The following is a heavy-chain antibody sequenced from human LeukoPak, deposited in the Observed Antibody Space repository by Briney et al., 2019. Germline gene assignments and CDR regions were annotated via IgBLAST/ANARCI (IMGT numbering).Heavy chain of an antibody. Sequence: PGGSLRLSCVGSGFSFNNYAMSWVRQAPGKGLEWVSSLSGSGGSTQYADSVKGRFSISRDNSKNTLFLQMNSLRAEDTAVYYCAKSSYYDSSGYYREYYFDYWGQGILVTVSS. D-gene: IGHD3-22*01. V-gene: IGHV3-23*01. CDR3: AKSSYYDSSGYYREYYFDY. CDR1: GFSFNNYA. CDR2: LSGSGGST. J-gene: IGHJ4*02.